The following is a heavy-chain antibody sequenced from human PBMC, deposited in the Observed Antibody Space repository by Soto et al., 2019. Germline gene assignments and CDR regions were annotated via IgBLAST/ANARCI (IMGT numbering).Heavy chain of an antibody. J-gene: IGHJ4*02. CDR2: ISYDGSNK. Sequence: QVQLVESGGGVVQPGRSLRLSCAASGFTFSSYAMHWVRQAPGKGLEWVAVISYDGSNKYYADSVKGRFTISRDNSKNTRYLQMISLRAKVTAVYYCAREGEILPPYIVVGPAAIPPDYWGQGTLVTVSS. CDR3: AREGEILPPYIVVGPAAIPPDY. CDR1: GFTFSSYA. V-gene: IGHV3-30-3*01. D-gene: IGHD2-2*02.